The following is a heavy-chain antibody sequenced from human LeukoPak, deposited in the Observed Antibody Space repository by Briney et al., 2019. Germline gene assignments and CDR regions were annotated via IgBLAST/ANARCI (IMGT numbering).Heavy chain of an antibody. CDR1: GFTFTSIA. Sequence: GGSLRLSCAASGFTFTSIAMNWVRQAPGKGLEWVSYISSSGSTIYYADSLKGRFTISRDNAKNSLYLQMNSLRAEDTALYYCARDASDYWFFDLWGRGTLVTVSS. J-gene: IGHJ2*01. V-gene: IGHV3-48*03. CDR2: ISSSGSTI. D-gene: IGHD3-3*01. CDR3: ARDASDYWFFDL.